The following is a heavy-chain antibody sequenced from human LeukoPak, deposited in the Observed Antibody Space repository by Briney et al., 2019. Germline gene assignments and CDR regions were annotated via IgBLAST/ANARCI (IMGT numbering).Heavy chain of an antibody. CDR1: GFTFSNYA. V-gene: IGHV3-23*01. CDR3: AKGAGGGYSYGPVDY. D-gene: IGHD5-18*01. Sequence: PGKSLRLSCAASGFTFSNYAMSWVRQAPGKGLEWVSAISGSGGSTYYADSVKGGFTISRDNSKNTLYLQMNSLGAEDTAVYYCAKGAGGGYSYGPVDYWGQGTLVTVSS. CDR2: ISGSGGST. J-gene: IGHJ4*02.